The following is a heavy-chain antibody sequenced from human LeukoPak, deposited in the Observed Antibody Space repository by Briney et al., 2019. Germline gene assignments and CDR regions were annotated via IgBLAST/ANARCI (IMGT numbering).Heavy chain of an antibody. V-gene: IGHV3-23*01. J-gene: IGHJ4*02. CDR2: ITDNGVNT. CDR3: AKVGYSTGYDFNY. CDR1: GFTFSTYA. Sequence: GGSLRLSCAASGFTFSTYAMSWVRQAPGKELEWVSAITDNGVNTYYADSVKGRFTISRDNSKNTLYLQMNSLRAEDTALYYCAKVGYSTGYDFNYWGQGTLVTVSS. D-gene: IGHD5-18*01.